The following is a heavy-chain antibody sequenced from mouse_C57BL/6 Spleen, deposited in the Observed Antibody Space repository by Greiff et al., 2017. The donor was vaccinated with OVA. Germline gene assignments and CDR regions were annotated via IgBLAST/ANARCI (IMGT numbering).Heavy chain of an antibody. Sequence: QVQLKESGPGILQSSQTLSLTCSFSGFSLSTSGMGVSWIRQHSGKGLEWLAHIYWDDDKRYNTSLKSRPTTSKDTSRNQLFHKITIVDTANTATYYGAQTLDSSYAMGGWGQGTSVTVDS. V-gene: IGHV8-12*01. CDR2: IYWDDDK. D-gene: IGHD3-2*02. CDR3: AQTLDSSYAMGG. J-gene: IGHJ4*01. CDR1: GFSLSTSGMG.